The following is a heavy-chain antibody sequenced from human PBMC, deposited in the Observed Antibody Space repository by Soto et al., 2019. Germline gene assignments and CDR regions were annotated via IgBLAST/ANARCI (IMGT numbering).Heavy chain of an antibody. Sequence: QVQLVQSGAEVKKPGASVKVSCKASGYTFTSYDINWVRQATGQGLERMGWMNPNSGNTGYAQKFQGRVTMTRNTSLRTAYMELSSLRSEDTAVYYCARESSSGWYVDYWGQGTLVTVSS. CDR2: MNPNSGNT. CDR3: ARESSSGWYVDY. CDR1: GYTFTSYD. J-gene: IGHJ4*02. D-gene: IGHD6-19*01. V-gene: IGHV1-8*01.